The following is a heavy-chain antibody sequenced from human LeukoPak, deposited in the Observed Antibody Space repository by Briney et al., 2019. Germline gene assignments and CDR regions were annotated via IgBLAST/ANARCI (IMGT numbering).Heavy chain of an antibody. CDR3: ARGLAVAGRYYYYGMDV. V-gene: IGHV4-34*01. J-gene: IGHJ6*04. CDR2: INHSGST. Sequence: SETLSLTCAVYGVSFSGYYWSWIRQPPRKGLEWIGEINHSGSTNYNPSLKSRVTISVDTSKNQFPPKLSSVTAADTAVYYCARGLAVAGRYYYYGMDVWGKGTTVTVSS. D-gene: IGHD6-19*01. CDR1: GVSFSGYY.